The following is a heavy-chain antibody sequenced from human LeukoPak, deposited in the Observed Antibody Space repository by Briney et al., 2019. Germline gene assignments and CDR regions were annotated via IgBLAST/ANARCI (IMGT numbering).Heavy chain of an antibody. CDR2: IYTSGST. Sequence: SETLSLTCTVSGGSTSSGSYYWSWIRQSAGKGLEWIGRIYTSGSTNYNPSLKSRVTISVDTSKNQFSLKLSSVTAADTAVYYCARLLRVGYCSTTTCNWFDPWGQGTLVTVSS. V-gene: IGHV4-61*02. D-gene: IGHD2-2*03. CDR3: ARLLRVGYCSTTTCNWFDP. CDR1: GGSTSSGSYY. J-gene: IGHJ5*02.